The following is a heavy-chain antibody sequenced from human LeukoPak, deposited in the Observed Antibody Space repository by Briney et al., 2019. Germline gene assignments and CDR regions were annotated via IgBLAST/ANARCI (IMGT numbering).Heavy chain of an antibody. Sequence: GGSLRLSCAASGFTISSYGMSWVRQAPGKGLEWVSVIYNGGSTYYADYVKGRFTISRDNSKNTVYLQMNSLRAEDTAVYYCAKGLGYCTNGVCYYYYYMDVWGKGTSVTVSS. CDR2: IYNGGST. CDR3: AKGLGYCTNGVCYYYYYMDV. J-gene: IGHJ6*03. CDR1: GFTISSYG. V-gene: IGHV3-53*01. D-gene: IGHD2-8*01.